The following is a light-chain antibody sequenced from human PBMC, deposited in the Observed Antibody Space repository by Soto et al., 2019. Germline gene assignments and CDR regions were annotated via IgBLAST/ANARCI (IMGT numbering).Light chain of an antibody. J-gene: IGKJ4*01. CDR3: QQYASSPLT. CDR2: GAS. Sequence: EIVLTQSPGTLSLSPGERATLSCRASQSVGRNYLAWYQQKPGQAPRLLIYGASSRATGIPDRFSGSVSGTDFTLTFSRLEPEDFAVYYCQQYASSPLTFGGGTRVEIK. V-gene: IGKV3-20*01. CDR1: QSVGRNY.